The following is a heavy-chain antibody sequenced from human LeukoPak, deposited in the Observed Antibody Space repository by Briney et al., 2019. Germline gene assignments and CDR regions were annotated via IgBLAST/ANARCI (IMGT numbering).Heavy chain of an antibody. Sequence: GGSLRLSCAASGFTFSSYSMNWVRQAPGKGLEWVSYISSSSSTIYYADSVKGRFTISRDNAKNSLYLQMNSLRAEDTAVYYCARVAKTDYDFWSGYYRDYWGQGTLVTVSS. CDR2: ISSSSSTI. D-gene: IGHD3-3*01. J-gene: IGHJ4*02. CDR1: GFTFSSYS. V-gene: IGHV3-48*04. CDR3: ARVAKTDYDFWSGYYRDY.